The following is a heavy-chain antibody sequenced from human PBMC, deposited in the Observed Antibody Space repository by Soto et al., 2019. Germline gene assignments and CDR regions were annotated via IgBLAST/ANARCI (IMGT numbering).Heavy chain of an antibody. CDR1: GGSISSGDYY. CDR3: ARSPKYSFDVSDSLHVFDI. J-gene: IGHJ3*02. D-gene: IGHD2-21*01. Sequence: QVQLQESGPGLVKPSQTLSLTCPVSGGSISSGDYYWSWLRQPPGKCLYWIENSYYSGTTNYHPSLRSRLNISMDASMNQFSLKLTSVTAADTAVYYCARSPKYSFDVSDSLHVFDIWGQGTMVTVSS. V-gene: IGHV4-30-4*01. CDR2: SYYSGTT.